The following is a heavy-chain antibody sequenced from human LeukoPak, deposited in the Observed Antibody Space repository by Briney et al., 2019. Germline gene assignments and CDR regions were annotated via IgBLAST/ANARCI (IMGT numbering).Heavy chain of an antibody. CDR3: AREGYCSGGSCSEDNWFDP. J-gene: IGHJ5*02. Sequence: ASVKVSCKASGYTFTGYYMHWVRQAPGQGLEWMGRINPNSGGTNYAQKFQGRVTMTRDTSISTAYMELSRLRSDDTAVYYCAREGYCSGGSCSEDNWFDPWGQGTLVTVSS. V-gene: IGHV1-2*06. CDR1: GYTFTGYY. CDR2: INPNSGGT. D-gene: IGHD2-15*01.